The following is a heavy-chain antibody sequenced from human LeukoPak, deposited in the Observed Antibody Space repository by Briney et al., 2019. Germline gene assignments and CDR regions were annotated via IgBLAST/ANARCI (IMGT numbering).Heavy chain of an antibody. CDR1: GGSVSSGSYY. Sequence: KPSETLSLTCTVSGGSVSSGSYYWSWIRQPPGKGLEWIGSIYYSGSTYYNPSLKSRVTISVDTSKNQFSLKLSSVTAADTAVYYCARLNPNKEYSSSWYVDYWGQGTLVTVSS. J-gene: IGHJ4*02. D-gene: IGHD6-13*01. CDR2: IYYSGST. V-gene: IGHV4-39*01. CDR3: ARLNPNKEYSSSWYVDY.